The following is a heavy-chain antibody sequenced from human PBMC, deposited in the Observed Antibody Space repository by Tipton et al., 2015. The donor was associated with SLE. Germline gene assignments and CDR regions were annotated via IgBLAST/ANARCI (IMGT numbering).Heavy chain of an antibody. CDR2: IYYSGTT. Sequence: TLSLTCTVSGGSISSEGYYWSWIRQHPGKGLEWIGYIYYSGTTYYSPSLKSRATISVGTSKTQFSLKLTSVTAADSAVYYCVRAGDNRPYHNFYYYGLDVWGQGTVVTVSS. CDR3: VRAGDNRPYHNFYYYGLDV. CDR1: GGSISSEGYY. J-gene: IGHJ6*02. D-gene: IGHD2-21*02. V-gene: IGHV4-31*03.